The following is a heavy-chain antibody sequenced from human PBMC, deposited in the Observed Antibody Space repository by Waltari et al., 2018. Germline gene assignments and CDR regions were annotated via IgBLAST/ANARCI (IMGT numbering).Heavy chain of an antibody. CDR1: GFTFSNAW. CDR3: TTEGSSWFSYYYYGMDV. J-gene: IGHJ6*02. D-gene: IGHD6-13*01. V-gene: IGHV3-15*07. CDR2: IKSKTDGGTT. Sequence: EVQLVESGGGLVKPGGSLRLSCAASGFTFSNAWMKWVRQAPGKGLEWVGRIKSKTDGGTTDYAAPVKGRFTISRDDSKNTLYLQMNSLKTEDTAVYYCTTEGSSWFSYYYYGMDVWGQGTTVTVSS.